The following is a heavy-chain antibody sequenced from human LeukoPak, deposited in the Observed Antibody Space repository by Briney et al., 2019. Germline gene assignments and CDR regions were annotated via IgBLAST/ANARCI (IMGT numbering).Heavy chain of an antibody. Sequence: PSETLSLTCTVSGGSISSYYWSWIRQPPGKGLEWIGYIYYSGSTNYNPSLKSRVTISLDTSKNQFSLKLSSVTAADTAMYYCARRNTADASIDFWGQGTLVIASS. CDR2: IYYSGST. J-gene: IGHJ4*02. V-gene: IGHV4-59*08. D-gene: IGHD2/OR15-2a*01. CDR3: ARRNTADASIDF. CDR1: GGSISSYY.